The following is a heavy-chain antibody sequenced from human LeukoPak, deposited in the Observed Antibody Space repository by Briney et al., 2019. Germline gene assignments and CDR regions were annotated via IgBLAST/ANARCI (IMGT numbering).Heavy chain of an antibody. J-gene: IGHJ4*02. CDR1: GYSFTNYW. CDR2: IYPGDSDT. CDR3: ARRHKRGAYSYGVDY. Sequence: GASLKISCKCPGYSFTNYWIAWVRQVPGKGLEWMGIIYPGDSDTRYSPSFQGQVTISADKSITTAYLQWNSLKASDTAMYYCARRHKRGAYSYGVDYWGQGTLVTVSS. V-gene: IGHV5-51*01. D-gene: IGHD5-18*01.